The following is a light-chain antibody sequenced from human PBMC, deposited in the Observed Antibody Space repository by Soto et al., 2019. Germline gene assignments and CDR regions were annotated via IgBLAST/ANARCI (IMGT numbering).Light chain of an antibody. CDR2: GAS. CDR1: QGISSY. J-gene: IGKJ1*01. CDR3: LQDINYPWT. V-gene: IGKV1-6*02. Sequence: IQMTQSPSSLSASVGDRVTITCRASQGISSYLAWYQQKPGKAPKLLIYGASNLQSGVPPRFSGSGSGTDFTLAISSLQPEDSATYYCLQDINYPWTFGQGTKVDIK.